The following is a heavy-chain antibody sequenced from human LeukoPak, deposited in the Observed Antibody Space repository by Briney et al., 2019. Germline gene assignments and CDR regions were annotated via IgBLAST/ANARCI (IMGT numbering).Heavy chain of an antibody. CDR3: ARVRRITMIVHD. V-gene: IGHV3-74*01. Sequence: PGGSLRLSCAASGFTFSSYWRHWVRQAPGKGLVWVSRINSDGSSTSYADSVKGRFTISRDNAKNTLYLQMNSLRAEDTAVYYCARVRRITMIVHDWGQGTLVTVSS. CDR2: INSDGSST. J-gene: IGHJ4*02. D-gene: IGHD3-22*01. CDR1: GFTFSSYW.